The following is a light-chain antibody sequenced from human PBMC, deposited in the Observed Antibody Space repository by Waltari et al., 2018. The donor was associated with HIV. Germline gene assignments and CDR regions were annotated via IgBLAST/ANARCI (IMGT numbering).Light chain of an antibody. CDR1: SSDVGSYNY. Sequence: QSALTQPASVSGFPGQSIPISCTGSSSDVGSYNYVSWYQQHPGKAPKLVIYDVSKRPSGVSNRFSGSKSGNTASLTISGLQAEDEADYYCCSYAGSNTYLFGTGTEVTVL. J-gene: IGLJ1*01. V-gene: IGLV2-23*02. CDR3: CSYAGSNTYL. CDR2: DVS.